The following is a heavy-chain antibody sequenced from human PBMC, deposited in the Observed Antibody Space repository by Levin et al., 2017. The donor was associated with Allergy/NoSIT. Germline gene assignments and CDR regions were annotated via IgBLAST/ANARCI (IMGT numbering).Heavy chain of an antibody. CDR1: GGTFSSYA. Sequence: SVKVSCKASGGTFSSYAISWVRQAPGQGLEWMGGIIPIFGTANYAQKFQGRVTITADESTSTAYMELSSLRSEDTAVYYCASGGDGYNRNSYYFDYWGQGTLVTVSS. CDR3: ASGGDGYNRNSYYFDY. V-gene: IGHV1-69*13. CDR2: IIPIFGTA. J-gene: IGHJ4*02. D-gene: IGHD5-24*01.